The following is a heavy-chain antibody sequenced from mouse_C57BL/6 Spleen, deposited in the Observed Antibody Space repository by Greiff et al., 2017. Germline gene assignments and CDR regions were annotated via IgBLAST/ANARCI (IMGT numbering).Heavy chain of an antibody. V-gene: IGHV1-64*01. J-gene: IGHJ1*03. CDR2: IHPNSGST. D-gene: IGHD4-1*01. Sequence: VQLQQPGAELVKPGASVKLSCKASGYTFTSYWMHWVKQRPGQGLEWIGMIHPNSGSTNYNEKFKSKATLTVDKSSSTAYMQLSSLTSEDSAVYYCAREGTGTGWYFDVWGTGTTVTVSS. CDR3: AREGTGTGWYFDV. CDR1: GYTFTSYW.